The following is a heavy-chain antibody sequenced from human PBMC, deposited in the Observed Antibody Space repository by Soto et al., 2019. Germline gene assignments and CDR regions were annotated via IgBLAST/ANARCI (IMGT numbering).Heavy chain of an antibody. J-gene: IGHJ4*02. CDR2: IYWDEDK. D-gene: IGHD3-16*01. Sequence: QITLNESGPTLVKPTQTLTLTCTFSGFSLSTRDVGVGWIRQPPGKALEWLGVIYWDEDKSYSPSLKSRLTITKDTSKNQVVLRMTKMDPVDTATYYCAHCRGGVASFWGQGTLVTVSS. V-gene: IGHV2-5*02. CDR1: GFSLSTRDVG. CDR3: AHCRGGVASF.